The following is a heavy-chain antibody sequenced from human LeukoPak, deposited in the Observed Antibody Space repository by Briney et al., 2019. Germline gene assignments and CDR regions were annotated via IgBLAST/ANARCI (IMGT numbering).Heavy chain of an antibody. CDR2: ISYDGSNK. Sequence: GGPLRLSCAASGFTFSSYGMHWVRQAPGKGLEWVAVISYDGSNKYYADSVKGRFTISRDNSKNTLYLQMNSLRAEDTAVYYCAKDLVRRSYYYGMDVWGQGTTVTVSS. D-gene: IGHD2-8*02. V-gene: IGHV3-30*18. CDR3: AKDLVRRSYYYGMDV. J-gene: IGHJ6*02. CDR1: GFTFSSYG.